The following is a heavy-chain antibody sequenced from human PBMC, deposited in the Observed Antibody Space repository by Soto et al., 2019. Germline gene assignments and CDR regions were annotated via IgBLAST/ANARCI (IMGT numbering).Heavy chain of an antibody. D-gene: IGHD6-13*01. CDR2: IIPLFGTT. Sequence: QVQLVQSGAEVRLPGSSVTVSCKASGGTFSTYPINWVRQAPGQGIEWMGGIIPLFGTTNYAQKFKGRVTMSADESTSTAYMELSSLRAEDAAVYYCARGAIHGSSWYFWFDPWGQGTLVTVSS. CDR3: ARGAIHGSSWYFWFDP. V-gene: IGHV1-69*01. J-gene: IGHJ5*02. CDR1: GGTFSTYP.